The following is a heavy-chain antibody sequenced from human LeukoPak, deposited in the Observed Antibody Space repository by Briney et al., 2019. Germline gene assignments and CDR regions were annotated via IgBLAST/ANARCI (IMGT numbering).Heavy chain of an antibody. CDR3: ARHGGGGESYPRVFYY. CDR2: IYYSGST. CDR1: GGSISPYF. J-gene: IGHJ4*02. Sequence: PSETLSLTCTASGGSISPYFWSWIRQPPGKGLEWIGYIYYSGSTNYNPSLKRRVTISVDTSKNQFSLKLSSVTAAETAMYYCARHGGGGESYPRVFYYWGRGNLVTVCS. D-gene: IGHD1-26*01. V-gene: IGHV4-59*08.